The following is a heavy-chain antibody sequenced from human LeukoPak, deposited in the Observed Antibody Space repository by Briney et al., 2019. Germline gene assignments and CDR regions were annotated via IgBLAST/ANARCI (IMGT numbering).Heavy chain of an antibody. CDR2: INAYNGDT. CDR1: NYTFTSYG. J-gene: IGHJ3*02. V-gene: IGHV1-18*01. Sequence: ASVKVSCKASNYTFTSYGISWVRQAPGQGLEWMAWINAYNGDTNYAQKLQGRVTLTTDTSTSTAYMELRSLRSDDTAVYYCARDEGSFDIWGQGTLVTVSS. CDR3: ARDEGSFDI.